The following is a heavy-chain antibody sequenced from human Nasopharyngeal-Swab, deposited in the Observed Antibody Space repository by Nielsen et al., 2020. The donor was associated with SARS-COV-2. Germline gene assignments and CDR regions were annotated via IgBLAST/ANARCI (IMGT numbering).Heavy chain of an antibody. J-gene: IGHJ6*02. D-gene: IGHD2-15*01. Sequence: GESLKISCAASGFTFSSYSMNWVRQAPGKGLEWVSYISSSSSTIYYADSVKGRFTISRDNAKNSLYLQMNSLRAEDTAAYYCAGGYCSGGSCYPTPPYYYYGMDVWGQGTTVTVSS. CDR3: AGGYCSGGSCYPTPPYYYYGMDV. V-gene: IGHV3-48*04. CDR1: GFTFSSYS. CDR2: ISSSSSTI.